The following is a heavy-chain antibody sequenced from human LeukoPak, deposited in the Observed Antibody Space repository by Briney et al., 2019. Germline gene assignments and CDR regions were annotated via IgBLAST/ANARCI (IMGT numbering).Heavy chain of an antibody. Sequence: GESLKISCKCSGFDFTAYGIAWVRQMPGKGLEWMGNIYPGGSNGRYSPSFQGQVTMSADKSITTVYLQWSSLKASDTAMYYCARAGILTGLRDYYYGMDVWGQGTTVTVSS. CDR3: ARAGILTGLRDYYYGMDV. D-gene: IGHD3-9*01. CDR2: IYPGGSNG. J-gene: IGHJ6*02. V-gene: IGHV5-51*01. CDR1: GFDFTAYG.